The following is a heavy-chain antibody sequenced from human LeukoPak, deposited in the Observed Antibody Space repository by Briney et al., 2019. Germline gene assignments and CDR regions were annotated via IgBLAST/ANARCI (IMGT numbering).Heavy chain of an antibody. J-gene: IGHJ6*04. CDR2: ISSSGSTI. CDR1: GFTFSSYE. Sequence: GGSRRLSCAASGFTFSSYEMTWVRQAPGKGLEWVSYISSSGSTIYYADSVKGRFTISRDNAKNSLYLQMNSLRAEDTAVYYCARVSRYSYGYEHYYYGMDVWGKGTTVTVSS. D-gene: IGHD5-18*01. V-gene: IGHV3-48*03. CDR3: ARVSRYSYGYEHYYYGMDV.